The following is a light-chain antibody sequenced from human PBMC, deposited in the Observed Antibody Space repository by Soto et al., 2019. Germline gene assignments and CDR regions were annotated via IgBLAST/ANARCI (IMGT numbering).Light chain of an antibody. CDR1: QSVSSSY. Sequence: IVLTQSPGTLSLSPCERSTLSCRASQSVSSSYLAWYQQKPGQAPRLLIYGASSRATGIPDRFSGSGSGTDFTLTISRLEPEDFAVYYCQQYGSSPLTFGGGTKVDIK. CDR3: QQYGSSPLT. CDR2: GAS. V-gene: IGKV3-20*01. J-gene: IGKJ4*01.